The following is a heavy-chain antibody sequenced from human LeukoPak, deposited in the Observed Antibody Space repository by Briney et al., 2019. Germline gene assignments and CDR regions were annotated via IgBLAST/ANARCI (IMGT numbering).Heavy chain of an antibody. CDR1: GYTFTSYA. D-gene: IGHD6-19*01. CDR3: ARDIGSGWENYFDY. J-gene: IGHJ4*02. V-gene: IGHV1-3*01. CDR2: INADNGNT. Sequence: GASVKVSCKASGYTFTSYAMHWGRQAPGQRLEWMGWINADNGNTKYSQKFQGRVTITRDTSASTAYMELSSLRSEDTAVYYCARDIGSGWENYFDYWGQGTLVTVSS.